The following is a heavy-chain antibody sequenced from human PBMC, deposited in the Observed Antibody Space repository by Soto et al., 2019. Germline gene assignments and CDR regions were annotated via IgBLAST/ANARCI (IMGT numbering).Heavy chain of an antibody. CDR3: ARETYDEYVGYYDP. D-gene: IGHD2-21*01. Sequence: SETRSLTCAVSGGSTSSGGYSWSWLRQPPGKGLEWIGYISHSGSTYYNPSLKSRVIISVDRSKNQFSLKVRSVTAADTAVYYCARETYDEYVGYYDPWGQGIQVTGSS. V-gene: IGHV4-30-2*01. CDR2: ISHSGST. J-gene: IGHJ5*02. CDR1: GGSTSSGGYS.